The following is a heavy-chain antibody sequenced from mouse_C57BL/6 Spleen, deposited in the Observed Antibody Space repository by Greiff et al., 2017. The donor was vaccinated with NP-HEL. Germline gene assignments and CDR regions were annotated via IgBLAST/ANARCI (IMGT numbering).Heavy chain of an antibody. CDR1: GFPLTSYG. CDR3: ARGGTTVVGGWYFDG. J-gene: IGHJ1*03. V-gene: IGHV2-2*01. CDR2: IWSGGST. Sequence: VQLQQSGPGLVQPSQSLSITCTVSGFPLTSYGVHWVRQSPGKGLEWLGVIWSGGSTDYNAAFISRLSLSQDNPQRQVFFKMDSLQADDTAIYYCARGGTTVVGGWYFDGWGTGTTVTVSS. D-gene: IGHD1-1*01.